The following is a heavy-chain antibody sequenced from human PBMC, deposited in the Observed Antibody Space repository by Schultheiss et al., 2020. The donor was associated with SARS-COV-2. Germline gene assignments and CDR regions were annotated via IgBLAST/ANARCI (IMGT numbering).Heavy chain of an antibody. CDR3: AKDQGNYGLSD. D-gene: IGHD3-10*01. V-gene: IGHV3-30-3*01. CDR2: ISYDGSNK. Sequence: GGSLRLSCAASGFTFSSYAMSWVRQAPGKGLEWVAVISYDGSNKYYADSVKGRFTVSRDNSKNTLSLQMNSLRAEDTAVYYCAKDQGNYGLSDWGQGTLVTVSS. CDR1: GFTFSSYA. J-gene: IGHJ4*02.